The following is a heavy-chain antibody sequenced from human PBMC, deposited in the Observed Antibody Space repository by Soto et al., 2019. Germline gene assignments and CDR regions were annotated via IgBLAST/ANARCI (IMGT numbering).Heavy chain of an antibody. J-gene: IGHJ3*01. CDR3: AKSDMGGDGELDV. CDR2: IKPSGGGP. CDR1: GYTFTNYY. V-gene: IGHV1-46*03. Sequence: QVQLMQSGAEVKEPGASVKVSCKASGYTFTNYYMHWVRQVPGQGLEWMGIIKPSGGGPAHAQNFRGRLTTTSDTSTTTIYMELNSLRSEDTAVYFCAKSDMGGDGELDVWGQGTMVTVSS. D-gene: IGHD3-16*01.